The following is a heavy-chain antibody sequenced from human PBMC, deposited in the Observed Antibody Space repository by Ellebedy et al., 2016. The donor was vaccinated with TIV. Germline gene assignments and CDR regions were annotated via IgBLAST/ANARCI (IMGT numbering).Heavy chain of an antibody. Sequence: AASVKVSCKASGGTISSYIISWVRQAPGQGLEWMGGINPIFGSANYAQKFQGRVTITADESTSTAYMELSSLRSEDTAVYYCARAPDDYPMYYFDYWGQGTLVTVSS. CDR2: INPIFGSA. V-gene: IGHV1-69*13. D-gene: IGHD4-11*01. CDR3: ARAPDDYPMYYFDY. CDR1: GGTISSYI. J-gene: IGHJ4*02.